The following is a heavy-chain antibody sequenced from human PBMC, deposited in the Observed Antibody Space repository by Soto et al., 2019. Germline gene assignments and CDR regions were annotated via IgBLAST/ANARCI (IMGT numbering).Heavy chain of an antibody. CDR1: GGSISSSSYY. V-gene: IGHV4-39*01. CDR3: ARRSSGIAVAGTVY. J-gene: IGHJ4*02. Sequence: ETLSLTCTVSGGSISSSSYYWGWIRQPPGKGLEWIGSIYYSGSTYYNPSLKSRVTISVDTSKNQFSLKLSSVTAADTAVYYCARRSSGIAVAGTVYWGQGTLVTVSS. D-gene: IGHD6-19*01. CDR2: IYYSGST.